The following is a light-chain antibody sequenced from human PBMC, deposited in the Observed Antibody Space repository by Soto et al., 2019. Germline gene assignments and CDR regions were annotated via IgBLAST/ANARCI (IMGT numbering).Light chain of an antibody. CDR2: GAS. CDR1: QSVSSN. CDR3: QQRSNWPPIT. V-gene: IGKV3-11*01. J-gene: IGKJ5*01. Sequence: EILLTQSPATLPVSPGERAALSSSASQSVSSNLAWYQQKPGQAPRLLIYGASSRATGIPDRFSGSGSGTDFTLTISSLEPEDFAVYYCQQRSNWPPITFGQGTRLEIK.